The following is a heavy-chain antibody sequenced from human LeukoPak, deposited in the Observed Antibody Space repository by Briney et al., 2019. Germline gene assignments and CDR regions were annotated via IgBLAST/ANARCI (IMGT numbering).Heavy chain of an antibody. D-gene: IGHD5-12*01. J-gene: IGHJ5*02. CDR3: ARPRGLRTNWFDP. Sequence: SETLSLTCAVYGGSFSGYYWSWIRQPPGKGLEWIGEINHSGSTNYNPSLKSRVTISVDTSRNQFSLKLSSVTAADTAVYYCARPRGLRTNWFDPWGQGTLVTVSS. CDR2: INHSGST. CDR1: GGSFSGYY. V-gene: IGHV4-34*01.